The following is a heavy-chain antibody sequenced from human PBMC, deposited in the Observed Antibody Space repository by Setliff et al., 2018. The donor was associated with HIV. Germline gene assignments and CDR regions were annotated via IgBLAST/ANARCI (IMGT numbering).Heavy chain of an antibody. CDR3: ARGHSGSYFPYFDY. CDR1: GFTFDRYW. J-gene: IGHJ4*02. D-gene: IGHD1-26*01. Sequence: GGSLRLSCAASGFTFDRYWMSWLRQAPGKGLEWVANIKNDGTEKFYADSVKGRFTVSRDNVDNSISLQLSNLTAEDTALYYCARGHSGSYFPYFDYWGQGTLVTVSS. CDR2: IKNDGTEK. V-gene: IGHV3-7*03.